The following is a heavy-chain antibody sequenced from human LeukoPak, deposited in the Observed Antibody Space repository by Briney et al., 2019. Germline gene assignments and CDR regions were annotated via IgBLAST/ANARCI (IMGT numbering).Heavy chain of an antibody. CDR1: GFTFSSYS. J-gene: IGHJ6*03. V-gene: IGHV3-48*01. CDR2: ISSSTNTI. D-gene: IGHD2-8*02. CDR3: ASRYCTGVNCFAASYMCMDV. Sequence: GGSLRLSCAASGFTFSSYSMNWVRQAPGKGLEWVSYISSSTNTIYNADSVKGRFTISRDNAKNSLYLQMTSLRVEDTAVYFCASRYCTGVNCFAASYMCMDVWGKGTTVTVSS.